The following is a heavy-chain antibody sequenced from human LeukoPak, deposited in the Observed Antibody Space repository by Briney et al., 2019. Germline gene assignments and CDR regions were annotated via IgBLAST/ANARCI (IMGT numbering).Heavy chain of an antibody. V-gene: IGHV3-30*18. CDR3: AKAMGPDIVVVTTGSLDP. D-gene: IGHD2-21*02. CDR2: ISYDGSNK. J-gene: IGHJ5*02. Sequence: GGSLRLSCAASGFTFSSYGMHWVRQAPGKGREWVAVISYDGSNKYYADSVKGRFTISRDNSKNTLYLQMNSLRAEDTAVYYCAKAMGPDIVVVTTGSLDPWGQGTLVTVSS. CDR1: GFTFSSYG.